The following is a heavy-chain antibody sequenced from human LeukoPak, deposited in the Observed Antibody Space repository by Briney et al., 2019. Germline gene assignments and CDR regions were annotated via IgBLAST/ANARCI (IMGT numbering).Heavy chain of an antibody. J-gene: IGHJ4*02. V-gene: IGHV3-15*01. D-gene: IGHD7-27*01. CDR1: GFTFSNAW. CDR2: IKSKTDGGTA. CDR3: TALLGISATLVY. Sequence: PVGSLRLSCAASGFTFSNAWMSWVRQAPGKGLEWVGRIKSKTDGGTAAYAAPVKGRFTISRDDSEHTLYLQMNSLKSEDTAVYYCTALLGISATLVYWGQGTLVTASA.